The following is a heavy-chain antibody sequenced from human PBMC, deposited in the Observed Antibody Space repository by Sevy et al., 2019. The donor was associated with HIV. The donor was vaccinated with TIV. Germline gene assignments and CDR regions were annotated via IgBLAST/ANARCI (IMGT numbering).Heavy chain of an antibody. CDR1: GFTSGDYI. D-gene: IGHD3-10*01. CDR2: IRSKTYGGTT. J-gene: IGHJ6*02. V-gene: IGHV3-49*03. CDR3: TRTSYYYDSGSYFGMDV. Sequence: GALRLSCTPSGFTSGDYILTWFRQAPGKGLEWVGFIRSKTYGGTTEYAASVKGRITISRDDSKNIAYLRMNSLKTEDTAVYYCTRTSYYYDSGSYFGMDVWGQGTTVTVSS.